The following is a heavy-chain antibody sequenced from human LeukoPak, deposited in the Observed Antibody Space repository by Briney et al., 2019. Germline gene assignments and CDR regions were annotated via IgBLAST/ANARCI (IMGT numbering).Heavy chain of an antibody. CDR3: ARVPVRLDYFDY. J-gene: IGHJ4*02. Sequence: SETLSLTCAVSGAFIDTTSYYCAWLRQPPGKGLEWIGSIYYSGSTYYNPSLKSRVTISVDTSKNQFSLKLSSVTAADTAVYYCARVPVRLDYFDYWGQGTLVTVSS. D-gene: IGHD3-10*02. CDR1: GAFIDTTSYY. V-gene: IGHV4-39*07. CDR2: IYYSGST.